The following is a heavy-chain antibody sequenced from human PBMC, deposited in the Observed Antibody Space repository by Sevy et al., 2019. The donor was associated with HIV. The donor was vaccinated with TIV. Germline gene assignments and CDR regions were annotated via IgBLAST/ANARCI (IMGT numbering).Heavy chain of an antibody. Sequence: GGSLRLSCAASGFTFDDYAMHWVRQAPGKGLEWVSGISWDSNAIGYAGSLRGRFTISRDNAKNSLYLQMNSLRAEDTAWYYCAKDRGYSYGSYGMDVWGQGTTVTVSS. J-gene: IGHJ6*02. CDR2: ISWDSNAI. CDR3: AKDRGYSYGSYGMDV. V-gene: IGHV3-9*01. CDR1: GFTFDDYA. D-gene: IGHD5-18*01.